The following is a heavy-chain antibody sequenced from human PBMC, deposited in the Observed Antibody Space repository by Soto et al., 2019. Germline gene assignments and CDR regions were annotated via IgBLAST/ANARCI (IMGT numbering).Heavy chain of an antibody. V-gene: IGHV3-23*01. D-gene: IGHD3-9*01. J-gene: IGHJ4*02. CDR1: GFTFSSYA. CDR3: AKSPLGSSYDILTGYYYYFDY. Sequence: GSLRLSCAASGFTFSSYAMSWVRQAPGKGLEWVSAISGSGGSTYYADSVKGRFTISRDNSKNTLYLQMNSLRAEDTAVYYCAKSPLGSSYDILTGYYYYFDYWGQGTLVTVSS. CDR2: ISGSGGST.